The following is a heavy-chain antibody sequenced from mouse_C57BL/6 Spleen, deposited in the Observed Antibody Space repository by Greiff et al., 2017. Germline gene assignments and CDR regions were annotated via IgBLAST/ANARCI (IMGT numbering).Heavy chain of an antibody. Sequence: VQLQQPGAELVKPGASVKMSCKASGYTFPSYWITWVKQRPGQGLEWIGDIYPGTGSTNYNEKFQSKATLTGDTSSSTAYMQLSSLTSEVSAVYCCARGHYGSSSFDYWGQGTTLTVSS. CDR2: IYPGTGST. CDR3: ARGHYGSSSFDY. D-gene: IGHD1-1*01. CDR1: GYTFPSYW. V-gene: IGHV1-55*01. J-gene: IGHJ2*01.